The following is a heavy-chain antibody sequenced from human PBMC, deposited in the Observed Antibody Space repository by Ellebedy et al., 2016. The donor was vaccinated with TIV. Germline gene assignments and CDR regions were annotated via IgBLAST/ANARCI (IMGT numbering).Heavy chain of an antibody. CDR3: ARVAAAGHLSSVDF. J-gene: IGHJ4*02. Sequence: SETLSLXXTVSGGSIVNSPYFWGWIRQPPGKGLEWIGSISYRGSTFYIPALKSRVTMSEDTSKDQFSLKVRSVTAADTAFYFCARVAAAGHLSSVDFWGQGTLVTVSS. V-gene: IGHV4-39*01. CDR1: GGSIVNSPYF. CDR2: ISYRGST. D-gene: IGHD2-21*02.